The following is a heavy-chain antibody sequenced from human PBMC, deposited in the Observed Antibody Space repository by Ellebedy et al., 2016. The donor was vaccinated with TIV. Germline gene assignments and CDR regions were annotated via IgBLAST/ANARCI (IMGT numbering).Heavy chain of an antibody. V-gene: IGHV3-53*01. D-gene: IGHD1-26*01. CDR2: IYSGGST. CDR3: ARDGARTLGYYYYGMDV. J-gene: IGHJ6*02. Sequence: GGSLRLSXAASGFTVSSNYMSWVRQAPGKGLEWVSVIYSGGSTYYADSVKGRFTISRDNSKNTLYLQMNSLRAEDTAVYYCARDGARTLGYYYYGMDVWGQGTTVTVSS. CDR1: GFTVSSNY.